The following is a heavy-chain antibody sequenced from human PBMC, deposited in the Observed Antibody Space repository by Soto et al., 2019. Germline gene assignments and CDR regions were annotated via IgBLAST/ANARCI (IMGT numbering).Heavy chain of an antibody. J-gene: IGHJ4*02. D-gene: IGHD5-12*01. V-gene: IGHV4-34*01. CDR2: INHSGST. CDR1: GGSFSGYY. CDR3: ARGPSGYDTATSDY. Sequence: SETLSLTCAVYGGSFSGYYWSWIRQPPGKGLEWIGEINHSGSTNYNPSLKSRVTISVDTSKNQFSLKLSSVTAADTAVYYCARGPSGYDTATSDYWGQGTLVTVSS.